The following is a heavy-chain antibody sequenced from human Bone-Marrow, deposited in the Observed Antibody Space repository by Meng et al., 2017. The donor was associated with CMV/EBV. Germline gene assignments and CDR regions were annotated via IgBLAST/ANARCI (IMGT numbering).Heavy chain of an antibody. Sequence: YYMPWVRQAPGPGLEWMGIINPSGGSTSYAQKFQGRVTMTRDTSTSTVYMELSSLRSEDTAVYYCARGSYVDSSGYYYAGHDNWFDPWGQGTLVTVSS. J-gene: IGHJ5*02. CDR2: INPSGGST. CDR1: YY. CDR3: ARGSYVDSSGYYYAGHDNWFDP. V-gene: IGHV1-46*01. D-gene: IGHD3-22*01.